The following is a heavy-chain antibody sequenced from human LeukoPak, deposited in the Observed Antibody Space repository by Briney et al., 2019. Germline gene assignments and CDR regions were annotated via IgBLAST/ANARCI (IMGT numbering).Heavy chain of an antibody. J-gene: IGHJ6*02. V-gene: IGHV1-3*01. Sequence: ASVKVSCKASGYTFTSYAMHWVRQAPGQRLEWMGWINAGNGNTKYSQKFQGRVTITRDTSASTAYVELSSLRSEDTAVYYCARDPQYYYYYGMDVWGQGTTVTVSS. CDR2: INAGNGNT. CDR3: ARDPQYYYYYGMDV. CDR1: GYTFTSYA.